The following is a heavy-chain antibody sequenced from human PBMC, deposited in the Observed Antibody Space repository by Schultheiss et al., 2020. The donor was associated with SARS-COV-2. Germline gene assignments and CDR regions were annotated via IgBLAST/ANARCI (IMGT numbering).Heavy chain of an antibody. CDR1: GYSISSGYY. J-gene: IGHJ5*02. CDR2: IYHSGST. CDR3: AREELWYDILTGYRSYGVESLGFDP. D-gene: IGHD3-9*01. Sequence: LETLSLTCAVSGYSISSGYYWGWIRQPPGKGLEWIGSIYHSGSTYYNPSLKTRVTISVDTSKNQFSLKVSSVTAADTAVYYCAREELWYDILTGYRSYGVESLGFDPWGQGTLVTVSS. V-gene: IGHV4-38-2*02.